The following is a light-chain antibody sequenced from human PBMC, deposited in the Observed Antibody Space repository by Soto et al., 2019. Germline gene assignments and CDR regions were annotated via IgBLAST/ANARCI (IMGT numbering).Light chain of an antibody. J-gene: IGKJ5*01. Sequence: EIVLTKSTGTLSLSPGERSTLSCMASQSVSSSSLAWYQQKPGQAPRLLIYGASRRATGIPDRFSGSGSGTDFTLTISRLEPEDFAVFYCQHYGRAPLNTFGRGTRLE. CDR3: QHYGRAPLNT. V-gene: IGKV3-20*01. CDR1: QSVSSSS. CDR2: GAS.